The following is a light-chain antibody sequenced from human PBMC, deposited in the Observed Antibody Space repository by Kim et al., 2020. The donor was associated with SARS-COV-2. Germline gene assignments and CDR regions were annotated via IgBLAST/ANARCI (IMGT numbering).Light chain of an antibody. V-gene: IGLV2-8*01. J-gene: IGLJ1*01. CDR3: TSHANNNYV. CDR1: TINFDPYNN. CDR2: EVT. Sequence: PGTSVTISCSGRTINFDPYNNVSWYQQHPGKAPKLMIYEVTTRPSGVPDRFSGSKSGNTASLTVSGLQAEDEADYYCTSHANNNYVFGTGTKVTVL.